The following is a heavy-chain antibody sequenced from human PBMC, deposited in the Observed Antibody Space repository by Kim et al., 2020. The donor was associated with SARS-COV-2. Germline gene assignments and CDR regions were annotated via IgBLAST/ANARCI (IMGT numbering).Heavy chain of an antibody. V-gene: IGHV3-53*01. J-gene: IGHJ6*02. CDR1: GFTVSSNY. CDR3: ARDVTMIVKGGMDV. CDR2: IYSGGST. D-gene: IGHD3-22*01. Sequence: GGSLRLSCAASGFTVSSNYMSWVRQAPGKGLEWVSVIYSGGSTYYADSVKGRFTISRDNSKNTLYLQMNSLRAEDTAVYYCARDVTMIVKGGMDVWGQGTTVTVSS.